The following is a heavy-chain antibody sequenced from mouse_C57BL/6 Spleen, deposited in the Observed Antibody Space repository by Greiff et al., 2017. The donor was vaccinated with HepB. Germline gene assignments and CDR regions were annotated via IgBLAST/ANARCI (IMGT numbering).Heavy chain of an antibody. CDR1: GFTFSSYA. V-gene: IGHV5-4*01. J-gene: IGHJ1*03. CDR2: ISDGGSYT. D-gene: IGHD2-14*01. CDR3: ARGGTTVLWYFDV. Sequence: EVQVVESGGGLVKPGGSLKLSCAASGFTFSSYAMSWVRQTPEKRLEWVATISDGGSYTYYPDNVKGRFTISRDNAKNNLYLQMSHLKSEDTAMYYCARGGTTVLWYFDVWGTGTTVTVSS.